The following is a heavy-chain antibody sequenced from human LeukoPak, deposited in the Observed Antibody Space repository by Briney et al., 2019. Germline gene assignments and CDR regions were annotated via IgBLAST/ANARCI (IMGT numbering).Heavy chain of an antibody. J-gene: IGHJ4*02. Sequence: PSETLSLTCNVSGGSISSYYWIWIRQPPGKGLEWIGYIYYSGSTNYSPSLKSRVTISVDTSKNQFSLNLSSVTAADTAVYFCASGYSYDSFDYWGQGTLVTVSS. V-gene: IGHV4-59*01. D-gene: IGHD5-18*01. CDR2: IYYSGST. CDR3: ASGYSYDSFDY. CDR1: GGSISSYY.